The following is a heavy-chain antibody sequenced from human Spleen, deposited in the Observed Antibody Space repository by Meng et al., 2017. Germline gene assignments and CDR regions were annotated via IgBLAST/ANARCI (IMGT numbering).Heavy chain of an antibody. D-gene: IGHD3-22*01. CDR2: INTNTGDP. CDR3: ARKASGYYFSEH. J-gene: IGHJ1*01. Sequence: QVQLVQSGSELKQPGASLKVSCKASGYTFTTYGMSWVRQAPGQGLEWMGWINTNTGDPTYDQGFTGRFVFSLDTSVSTAYLQINSLKDENTAVYYCARKASGYYFSEHWGQGTLVTVSS. CDR1: GYTFTTYG. V-gene: IGHV7-4-1*02.